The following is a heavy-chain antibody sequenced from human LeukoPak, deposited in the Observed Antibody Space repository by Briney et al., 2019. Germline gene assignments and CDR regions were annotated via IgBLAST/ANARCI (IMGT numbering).Heavy chain of an antibody. CDR1: GGTFSSYA. D-gene: IGHD6-13*01. J-gene: IGHJ3*02. Sequence: SVKVSCKASGGTFSSYAISWVRQAPGQGLEWMGGIIPIFGTANYAQKFQGRVTITTDESTSTAYMELSSLRSEDTAVYYCARERVSYSSSYLDAFDIWGQGTMVTVSS. V-gene: IGHV1-69*05. CDR2: IIPIFGTA. CDR3: ARERVSYSSSYLDAFDI.